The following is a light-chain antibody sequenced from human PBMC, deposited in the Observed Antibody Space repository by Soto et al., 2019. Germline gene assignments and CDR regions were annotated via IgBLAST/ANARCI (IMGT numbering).Light chain of an antibody. V-gene: IGKV3-15*01. Sequence: ETVMTQSPATLSVSPGERATLSCRASQSISSNLAWYQQKPGQAPRLLIYGASTRATGIPARFSGSGSGTEFTLTISSLQSEDFAVYYCQHYNIWPPWTFGQGTKVEIK. CDR1: QSISSN. CDR2: GAS. CDR3: QHYNIWPPWT. J-gene: IGKJ1*01.